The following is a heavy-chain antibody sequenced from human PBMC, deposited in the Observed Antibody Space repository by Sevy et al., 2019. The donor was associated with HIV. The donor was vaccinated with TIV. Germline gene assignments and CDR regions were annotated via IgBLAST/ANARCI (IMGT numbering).Heavy chain of an antibody. V-gene: IGHV4-59*13. CDR2: IYYSGST. CDR3: ARVWYGGHAHYFDY. J-gene: IGHJ4*02. CDR1: GGSISSYY. Sequence: SETLSLTCTVSGGSISSYYWNWIRQPPGKGLEWIGYIYYSGSTNYNPSLKSRVTISVDTSKNQFSLKLSSVTAADTAVYYCARVWYGGHAHYFDYWGQGTLVTVSS. D-gene: IGHD2-15*01.